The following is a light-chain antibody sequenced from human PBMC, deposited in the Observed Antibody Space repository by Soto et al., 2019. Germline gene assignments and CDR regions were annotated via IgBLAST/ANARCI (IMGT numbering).Light chain of an antibody. CDR2: GAS. Sequence: IVLTQSPAPLSLSPGERATLSCTASQSISTYLAWYQQKPGQAPSLLIYGASSRATGIPDRFSGSGSGTDFTLTISRLEPEDFAVYYCQQYGSSPPYTFGQGARLEI. V-gene: IGKV3-20*01. J-gene: IGKJ5*01. CDR1: QSISTY. CDR3: QQYGSSPPYT.